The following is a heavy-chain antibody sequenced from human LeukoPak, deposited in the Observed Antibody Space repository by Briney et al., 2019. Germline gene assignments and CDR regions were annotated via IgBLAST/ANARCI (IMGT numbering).Heavy chain of an antibody. CDR3: ARGDEMIVVFTPYYYYGMDV. J-gene: IGHJ6*02. CDR2: MNPNSGNT. D-gene: IGHD3-22*01. CDR1: GYTFTSYD. Sequence: GASVKVSCKASGYTFTSYDINWVRQATGQGLEWTGRMNPNSGNTGYAQKFQGRVTMTRNTSISTAYMELSSLRSEDTTVYYCARGDEMIVVFTPYYYYGMDVWGQGTTVTVSS. V-gene: IGHV1-8*01.